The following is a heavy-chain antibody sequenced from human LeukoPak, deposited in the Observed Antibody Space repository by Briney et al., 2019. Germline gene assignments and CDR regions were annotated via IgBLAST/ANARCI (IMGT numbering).Heavy chain of an antibody. V-gene: IGHV3-15*01. CDR3: TKLWLGGFDI. Sequence: GGSLRLSRAASGFTFSNTWMTWVRQAPGKGLEWVGRIKTKAEGETTDFAAPVKGRFTISRDDSKTTLYLHMNSLKTEDTAVYFCTKLWLGGFDIWGQETMVTVSS. CDR1: GFTFSNTW. CDR2: IKTKAEGETT. D-gene: IGHD3-10*01. J-gene: IGHJ3*02.